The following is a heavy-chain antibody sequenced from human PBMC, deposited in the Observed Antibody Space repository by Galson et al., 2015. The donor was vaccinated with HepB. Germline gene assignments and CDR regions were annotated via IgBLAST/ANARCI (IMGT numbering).Heavy chain of an antibody. CDR1: GGTFSSYS. CDR3: ATDDVVGATGARVMDYGMDV. D-gene: IGHD1-26*01. Sequence: SVKVSCKASGGTFSSYSISWVRQAPGQGLEWMGGVIPIFGTPYYVQRFQGRVTITADESTSTAYLELSSLRSEDTAVYYCATDDVVGATGARVMDYGMDVWGQGTTVTVSS. J-gene: IGHJ6*02. CDR2: VIPIFGTP. V-gene: IGHV1-69*13.